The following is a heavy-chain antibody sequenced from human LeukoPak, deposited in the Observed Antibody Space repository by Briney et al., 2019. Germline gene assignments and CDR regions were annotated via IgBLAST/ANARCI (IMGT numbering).Heavy chain of an antibody. Sequence: SETLSLTCTVSGGSISSYYWSWIRQPPGKGLEWIGYIYYSGSTNYNPSLKSRVTISVDTSKNQFSLKLSSVTAADTAVYYCARETYCSSTSCPPYYYYMDVWGKGTTVTVSS. J-gene: IGHJ6*03. CDR3: ARETYCSSTSCPPYYYYMDV. V-gene: IGHV4-59*01. CDR1: GGSISSYY. D-gene: IGHD2-2*01. CDR2: IYYSGST.